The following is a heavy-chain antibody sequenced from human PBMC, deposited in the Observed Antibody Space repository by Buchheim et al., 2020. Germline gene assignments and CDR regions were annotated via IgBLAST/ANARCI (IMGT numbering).Heavy chain of an antibody. CDR3: ARVSALVPPALDF. CDR2: INPNGGST. D-gene: IGHD2-2*01. CDR1: GYVFTSYY. V-gene: IGHV1-46*01. J-gene: IGHJ4*02. Sequence: QVQLVQSGTEVKKPGASVKVSCKASGYVFTSYYIHWVRQAPGQGLEWMGIINPNGGSTTFSQTFQDRVTLTRAASATTVYLELSSLRSEDTAVYYCARVSALVPPALDFWGQGTL.